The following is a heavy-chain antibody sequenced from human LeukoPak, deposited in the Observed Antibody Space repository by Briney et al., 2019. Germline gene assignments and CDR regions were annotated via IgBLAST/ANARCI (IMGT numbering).Heavy chain of an antibody. J-gene: IGHJ5*02. CDR1: GFIVSNNY. D-gene: IGHD5-18*01. V-gene: IGHV3-21*01. Sequence: PGGSLRLSCAVSGFIVSNNYMSWVRQAPGKGLEWVSSITSSSTYIYYADSVKGRFTISRDNAKNSLYLQMNSLKTEDTAVYYCARDSSIQSLDPWGQGTLVTVSS. CDR3: ARDSSIQSLDP. CDR2: ITSSSTYI.